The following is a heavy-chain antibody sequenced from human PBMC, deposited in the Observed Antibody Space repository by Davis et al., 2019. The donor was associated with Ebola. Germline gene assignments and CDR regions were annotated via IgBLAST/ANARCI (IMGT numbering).Heavy chain of an antibody. CDR3: ARQPRSTRSPEYYHGLDV. CDR2: IFYTGST. V-gene: IGHV4-59*11. J-gene: IGHJ6*02. Sequence: GSLRLSCAVSRGSISSHFWSWIPQSPGQGLEWIGSIFYTGSTNLNPSLRSRVTLSVDRPKNQFSLNLTSVTAADTAVYFCARQPRSTRSPEYYHGLDVWGQGTTVVVSS. D-gene: IGHD3-16*01. CDR1: RGSISSHF.